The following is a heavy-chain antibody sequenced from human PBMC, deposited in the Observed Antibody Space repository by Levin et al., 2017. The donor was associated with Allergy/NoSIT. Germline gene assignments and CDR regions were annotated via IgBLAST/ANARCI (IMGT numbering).Heavy chain of an antibody. J-gene: IGHJ4*02. CDR1: GFPFSSHG. CDR3: AKVVDFDF. V-gene: IGHV3-23*01. Sequence: GESLKISCAASGFPFSSHGMSWVRQAPGKGLEWVSAISASGASTYYADSVKGRFTMSRDNSKSTLYLQMDSLRAEDTALYYCAKVVDFDFWGQGTLVTVSS. D-gene: IGHD3-10*01. CDR2: ISASGAST.